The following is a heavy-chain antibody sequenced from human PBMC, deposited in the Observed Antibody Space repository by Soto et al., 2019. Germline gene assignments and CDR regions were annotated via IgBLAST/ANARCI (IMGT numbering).Heavy chain of an antibody. CDR1: GFTFSSYA. D-gene: IGHD3-10*01. Sequence: GGSLRLSCAASGFTFSSYAMSWVRQAPWKGLEWVSAISGSGGSTYYADSVKGRFTISRDNSKNTLYLQMNSLRAEDTAVYYCAIDVHCITMVRGVFNWFAPWGQGTLVTVSS. CDR3: AIDVHCITMVRGVFNWFAP. V-gene: IGHV3-23*01. J-gene: IGHJ5*02. CDR2: ISGSGGST.